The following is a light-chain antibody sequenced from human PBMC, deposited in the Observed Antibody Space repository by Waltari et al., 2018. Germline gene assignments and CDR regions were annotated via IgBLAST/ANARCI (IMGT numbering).Light chain of an antibody. Sequence: EIVLTQSPATLSLSPGERVTLSCRASQSVRSYLAWYQQKPGQAPRLLIYDASNRATGIPARFSGSGSGTDFTLTISSPEPEDFAVYYCQQRSNWPPEFTFGPGTKVDIK. CDR1: QSVRSY. V-gene: IGKV3-11*01. CDR3: QQRSNWPPEFT. CDR2: DAS. J-gene: IGKJ3*01.